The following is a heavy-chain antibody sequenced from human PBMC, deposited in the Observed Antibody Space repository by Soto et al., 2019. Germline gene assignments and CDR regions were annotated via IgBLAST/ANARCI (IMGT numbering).Heavy chain of an antibody. D-gene: IGHD3-10*01. Sequence: SETLSLTCTVSGGYISSYYWSWIRQPPGKGLEWIGYIYYSGSTNYNPSLKSRVTISVDTSKNQFSLKLSSVTAADTAVYYCARETYGSGSYYYYYYYMDVWGKGTTVTVSS. V-gene: IGHV4-59*01. CDR2: IYYSGST. J-gene: IGHJ6*03. CDR1: GGYISSYY. CDR3: ARETYGSGSYYYYYYYMDV.